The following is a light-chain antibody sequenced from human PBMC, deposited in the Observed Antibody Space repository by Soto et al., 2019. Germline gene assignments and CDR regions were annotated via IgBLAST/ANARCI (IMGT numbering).Light chain of an antibody. CDR3: QQRANWLWT. CDR1: QGFDGY. CDR2: DAS. J-gene: IGKJ1*01. V-gene: IGKV3D-11*01. Sequence: EIVLTQSPATLSLSPGESATLSCRASQGFDGYLAWYQQKPGQAPRLLMCDASTRATGIPGRFSGSGSGTDFTLTITNREPEDGAVYYCQQRANWLWTFGQGTRVEI.